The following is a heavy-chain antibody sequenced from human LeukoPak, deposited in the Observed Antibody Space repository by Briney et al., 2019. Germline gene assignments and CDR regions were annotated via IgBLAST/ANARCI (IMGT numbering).Heavy chain of an antibody. CDR2: IYYRGST. D-gene: IGHD4-17*01. CDR3: ARGGDYGDLRYFDY. CDR1: GGSINNYY. V-gene: IGHV4-59*01. Sequence: SETLSLTCTVSGGSINNYYWSWIRQPPGKGLEWIGYIYYRGSTNYNPSLKSRVTFLVDTSKNQFSLKLNSVTAADTAVYYCARGGDYGDLRYFDYWGQGTLVTVSS. J-gene: IGHJ4*02.